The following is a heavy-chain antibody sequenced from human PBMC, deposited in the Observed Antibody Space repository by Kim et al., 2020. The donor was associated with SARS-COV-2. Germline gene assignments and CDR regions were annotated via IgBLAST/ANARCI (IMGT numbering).Heavy chain of an antibody. CDR1: GFTFSNYV. CDR2: ISSSGDYT. D-gene: IGHD1-26*01. Sequence: GGSLRLSCAASGFTFSNYVMTWVRQAPGRGLECVSAISSSGDYTFNTDSVKGRFTISRDNSKNTLFLQMNSLRAEDTALYYCAKGTRDGYSGRGGFDYWGKGTLVTVSS. CDR3: AKGTRDGYSGRGGFDY. J-gene: IGHJ4*02. V-gene: IGHV3-23*01.